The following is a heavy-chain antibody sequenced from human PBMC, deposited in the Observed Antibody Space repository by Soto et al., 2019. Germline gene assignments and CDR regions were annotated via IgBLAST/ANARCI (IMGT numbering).Heavy chain of an antibody. CDR2: IYYSGST. J-gene: IGHJ4*02. CDR1: GVSSSSGGYY. Sequence: QVQLQESGPGLVKPSQTLSLTCTVAGVSSSSGGYYWSWIRQHPGKGMEWIGYIYYSGSTYYNPSLQSRVTRAVDTSKNQFSLKLRPVTAAATDVYYCATNLIWGRRSGAGYWGQGTLVTVSS. V-gene: IGHV4-31*03. D-gene: IGHD1-26*01. CDR3: ATNLIWGRRSGAGY.